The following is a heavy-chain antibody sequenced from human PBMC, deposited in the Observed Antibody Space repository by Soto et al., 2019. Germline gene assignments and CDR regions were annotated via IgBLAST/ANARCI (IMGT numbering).Heavy chain of an antibody. CDR1: GGSISSSSHD. Sequence: SETLALTCTVSGGSISSSSHDRGWIRQPTGKGLELIGGIYHSGSTNYNPSLKSRVTISVDTSKNQFSLKLSSVTAADTAVYYCARGKYCSSTSCLYYYYYYMDVWGKGTTVTVSS. CDR3: ARGKYCSSTSCLYYYYYYMDV. V-gene: IGHV4-39*07. CDR2: IYHSGST. D-gene: IGHD2-2*01. J-gene: IGHJ6*03.